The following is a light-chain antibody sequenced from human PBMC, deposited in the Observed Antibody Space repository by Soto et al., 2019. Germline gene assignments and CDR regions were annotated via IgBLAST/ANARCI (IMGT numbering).Light chain of an antibody. Sequence: EIVMTQSPGTLSLSPGERATLSCRASQSVSSYLAWYQQKPGQAPRLLIYDASNRATGIPARFSGSGSGTDFTLTINSLEPEDFAVYYCQQRSNWITFGQGTRLEI. J-gene: IGKJ5*01. CDR3: QQRSNWIT. CDR1: QSVSSY. V-gene: IGKV3-11*01. CDR2: DAS.